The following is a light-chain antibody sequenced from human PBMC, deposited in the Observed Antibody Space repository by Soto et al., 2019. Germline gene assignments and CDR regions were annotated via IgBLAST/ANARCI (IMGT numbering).Light chain of an antibody. J-gene: IGKJ1*01. CDR2: GES. CDR3: QQCDNWWT. Sequence: EIVMTQSPDTLSVSPGERATLSCRASQSVGSNLAWYQKKPGQAPRLLIFGESTRATGIPARFSGSGSGTEFTLTISSLQSEDFAVYYRQQCDNWWTFGQGTKVDI. V-gene: IGKV3-15*01. CDR1: QSVGSN.